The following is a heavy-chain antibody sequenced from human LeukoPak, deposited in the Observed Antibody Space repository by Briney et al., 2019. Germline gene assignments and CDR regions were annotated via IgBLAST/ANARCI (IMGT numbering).Heavy chain of an antibody. V-gene: IGHV3-33*01. D-gene: IGHD3-10*01. CDR2: IWYDETNK. Sequence: PGRSLRLSCAASGFTFSRYGMHWVRQAPGKGLEWVAVIWYDETNKYHADSVKGRFTISRDNSKNTLYLQMNSLRAEDTAVYYCARDSVTMVRGVNPYFDYWGQGTLVTVSS. CDR3: ARDSVTMVRGVNPYFDY. CDR1: GFTFSRYG. J-gene: IGHJ4*02.